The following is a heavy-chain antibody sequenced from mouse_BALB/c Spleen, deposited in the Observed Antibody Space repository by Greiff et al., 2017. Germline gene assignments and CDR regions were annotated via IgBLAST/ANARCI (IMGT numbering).Heavy chain of an antibody. J-gene: IGHJ2*01. CDR3: SRGPITTVVAAGDY. CDR2: ISSGGST. V-gene: IGHV5-6-5*01. CDR1: GFTFSSYA. D-gene: IGHD1-1*01. Sequence: EVQRVESGGGLVKPGGSLKLSCAASGFTFSSYAMSWVRQTPEKRLEWVASISSGGSTYYPDSVKGGFTISRDNARNILYLQMSRLRSEDTAMYYCSRGPITTVVAAGDYWGQGTTLTVSS.